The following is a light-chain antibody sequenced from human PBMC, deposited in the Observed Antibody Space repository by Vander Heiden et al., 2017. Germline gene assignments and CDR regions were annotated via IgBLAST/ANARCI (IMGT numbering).Light chain of an antibody. CDR3: LIWHSSAWV. V-gene: IGLV5-45*03. Sequence: QAVLTQPSSLSASPGASASLTSPLRSGINVGTYRIYWYQQKPGSPPQYLLRYKSDSDKEQGSGVSSRFSGSKDASANAEILLISGLQSEDEADYYCLIWHSSAWVFGGGTKLTVL. CDR2: YKSDSDK. CDR1: SGINVGTYR. J-gene: IGLJ3*02.